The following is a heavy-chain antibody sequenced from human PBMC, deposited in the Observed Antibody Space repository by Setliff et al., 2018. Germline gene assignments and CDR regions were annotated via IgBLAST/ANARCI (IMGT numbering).Heavy chain of an antibody. J-gene: IGHJ5*02. Sequence: GSLRLSCAASGFTFSSYAMTWVRQAPGKGLEWVSGISGSGGATYYAASVKGRFSISRDNSKNTLSLQMNSLRAEDTAIYYCAKYPSNSVYNYFDPWGQGTQVTVSS. CDR2: ISGSGGAT. D-gene: IGHD1-7*01. V-gene: IGHV3-23*01. CDR1: GFTFSSYA. CDR3: AKYPSNSVYNYFDP.